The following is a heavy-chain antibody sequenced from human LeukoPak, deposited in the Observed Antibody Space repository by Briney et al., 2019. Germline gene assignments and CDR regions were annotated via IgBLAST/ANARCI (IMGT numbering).Heavy chain of an antibody. CDR3: AKAGNGAVAHFDY. V-gene: IGHV3-23*01. D-gene: IGHD6-19*01. CDR1: GFTFSSYA. J-gene: IGHJ4*02. CDR2: ISGSGGST. Sequence: PGGSLRLSCAASGFTFSSYAMSWVRQAPGKGLEWISGISGSGGSTYYADSVKGRFTISRDNSKTTLYLQMNSLRAEDTAVYYCAKAGNGAVAHFDYWGQGTLVTVSS.